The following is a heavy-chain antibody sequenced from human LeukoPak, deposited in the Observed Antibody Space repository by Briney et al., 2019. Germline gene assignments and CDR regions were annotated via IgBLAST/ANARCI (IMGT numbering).Heavy chain of an antibody. CDR3: ARGGGYYGMDV. CDR1: GGSFSGHY. V-gene: IGHV4-34*01. D-gene: IGHD3-10*01. J-gene: IGHJ6*02. Sequence: PSETLSLTCAVYGGSFSGHYCSWIRQPPGKGLEWIGEINHSGSTNYNPSLKSRVTISVDTSKNQFSLKLSSVTAADTAVYYCARGGGYYGMDVWGQGTAVTVSS. CDR2: INHSGST.